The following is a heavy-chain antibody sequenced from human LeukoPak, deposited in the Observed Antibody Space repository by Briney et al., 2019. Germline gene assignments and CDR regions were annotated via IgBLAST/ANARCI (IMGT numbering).Heavy chain of an antibody. Sequence: SETLSLTCAVYGGSFSGYYWSWIRQPPGKGLEWIGEINHSGSINYNPSLKSRVTISVDTSKNQFSLKLSSVTAADTAVYYCARHGNDSSGYYYAYFDYWGQGTLVTVSS. CDR2: INHSGSI. V-gene: IGHV4-34*01. CDR3: ARHGNDSSGYYYAYFDY. D-gene: IGHD3-22*01. CDR1: GGSFSGYY. J-gene: IGHJ4*02.